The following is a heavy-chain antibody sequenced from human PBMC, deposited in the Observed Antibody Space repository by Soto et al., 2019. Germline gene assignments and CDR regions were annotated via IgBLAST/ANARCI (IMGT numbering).Heavy chain of an antibody. J-gene: IGHJ3*01. D-gene: IGHD3-3*01. V-gene: IGHV1-69*08. CDR2: IIPIPDIT. CDR3: ARDRITTRGDAFDL. Sequence: QVQLVQSGAEVRKPGSSVKVSCKAPGGTFSTYIISWVRQAPGQGLEWMGRIIPIPDITNYAQKFQGRVTVTAARSTSTAYMELTGLKSEDTAVYYCARDRITTRGDAFDLWGQGTMVTVSS. CDR1: GGTFSTYI.